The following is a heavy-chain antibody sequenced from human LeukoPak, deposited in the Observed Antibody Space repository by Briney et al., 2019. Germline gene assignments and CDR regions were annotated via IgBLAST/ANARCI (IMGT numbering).Heavy chain of an antibody. D-gene: IGHD2-15*01. CDR3: ARDGVGYCSGGSCYPTWWFDP. V-gene: IGHV1-2*02. J-gene: IGHJ5*02. CDR2: INPKSGGT. Sequence: ASVRVSCKASGYTFTDYYMHWVRQAPGQGLEWMGWINPKSGGTNYAQKFQGRVTMTRDTSISTAYMELSRLRSDDTAVYYCARDGVGYCSGGSCYPTWWFDPWGQGTLVTVSS. CDR1: GYTFTDYY.